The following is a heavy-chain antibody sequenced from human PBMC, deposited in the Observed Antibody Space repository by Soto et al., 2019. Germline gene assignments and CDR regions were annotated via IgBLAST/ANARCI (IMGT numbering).Heavy chain of an antibody. Sequence: SGPTLVNPTQTLTLTCTFSGFSLSTSGVGVGWIRQPPGKALEWLALIYWNDDKRYSPSLKRRLTITKDTSKNQVVLTMTNMDPVDTATYYCAHRRSMVRGVIAFDSWGQGTLVTVSS. D-gene: IGHD3-10*01. CDR1: GFSLSTSGVG. J-gene: IGHJ4*02. V-gene: IGHV2-5*01. CDR3: AHRRSMVRGVIAFDS. CDR2: IYWNDDK.